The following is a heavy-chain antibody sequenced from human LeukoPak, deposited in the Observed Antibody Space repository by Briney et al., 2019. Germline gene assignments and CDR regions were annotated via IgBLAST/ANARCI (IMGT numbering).Heavy chain of an antibody. V-gene: IGHV3-23*01. J-gene: IGHJ4*02. CDR3: AKTPYSSSFFDY. D-gene: IGHD6-6*01. CDR2: IRGSGGRT. CDR1: GVTFSSYA. Sequence: GGSLRLSCAASGVTFSSYAMSWVRQAPGKGREWVSAIRGSGGRTYYADSVKGRFTISRDNYKNTLYLQMNSLRAEDTAVYYCAKTPYSSSFFDYWGQGTLVTVSS.